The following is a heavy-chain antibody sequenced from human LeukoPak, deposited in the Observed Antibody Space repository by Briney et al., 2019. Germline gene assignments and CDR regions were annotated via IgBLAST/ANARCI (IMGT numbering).Heavy chain of an antibody. Sequence: ASVKVSCKASGYTFTSYGISWVRQAPGQGPEWMGWISAYNGNTNYAQKLQGRVTMTTDTSTSTAYMELRSLRSDDTAVYYCARGYYYDSRASYYYYGMDVWGQGTTVTVSS. D-gene: IGHD3-22*01. CDR2: ISAYNGNT. CDR3: ARGYYYDSRASYYYYGMDV. J-gene: IGHJ6*02. CDR1: GYTFTSYG. V-gene: IGHV1-18*01.